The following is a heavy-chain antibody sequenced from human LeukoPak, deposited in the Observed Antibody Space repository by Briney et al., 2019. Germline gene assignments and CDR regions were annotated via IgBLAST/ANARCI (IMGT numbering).Heavy chain of an antibody. CDR3: GRAYSSGRYTYSLNAFDI. CDR2: LSPDGTNM. J-gene: IGHJ3*02. Sequence: PGGSLRLSCAASGFTFNIYAMSWVRQAPGKGLEWVSTLSPDGTNMYYADSMRGRFTISRDNSNNTLYLQMNSLRAEDTAVYYCGRAYSSGRYTYSLNAFDIWGQGTMVTVSS. CDR1: GFTFNIYA. D-gene: IGHD6-19*01. V-gene: IGHV3-23*01.